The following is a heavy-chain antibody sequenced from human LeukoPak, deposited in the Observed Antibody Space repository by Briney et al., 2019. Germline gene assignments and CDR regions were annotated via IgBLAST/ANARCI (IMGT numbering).Heavy chain of an antibody. D-gene: IGHD6-13*01. V-gene: IGHV1-8*01. CDR2: MNPNSGNT. CDR3: ARGITAGVDY. CDR1: GYTFNSYD. J-gene: IGHJ4*02. Sequence: ASVKVSFKASGYTFNSYDINWVRQSTGQGLEWMGWMNPNSGNTDYAQKFQGRVTMTRDTSISTAYMELSSLRSEDTAVYYCARGITAGVDYWGQGTLVTVSS.